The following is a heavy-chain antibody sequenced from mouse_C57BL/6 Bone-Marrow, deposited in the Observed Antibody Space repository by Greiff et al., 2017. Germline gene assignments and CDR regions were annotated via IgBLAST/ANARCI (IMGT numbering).Heavy chain of an antibody. CDR1: GYAFTNYL. D-gene: IGHD3-2*02. CDR3: ARTAQATHYFDY. J-gene: IGHJ2*01. V-gene: IGHV1-54*01. Sequence: QVQLQQSGAELVRPGTSVKVSCKASGYAFTNYLIEWVKQRPGQGLEWIGVINPGSGGTNYNEKFKGKATLTADTSSSTAYMQLSSLTSEDSAVYFCARTAQATHYFDYWGQGTTLTVSS. CDR2: INPGSGGT.